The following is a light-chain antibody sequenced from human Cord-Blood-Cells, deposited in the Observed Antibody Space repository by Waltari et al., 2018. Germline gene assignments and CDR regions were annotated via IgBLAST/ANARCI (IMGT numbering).Light chain of an antibody. CDR3: QQSYSTPIT. J-gene: IGKJ5*01. CDR1: QSISSY. Sequence: DIQMTQSPSSLSASVGDRVPITRRESQSISSYLNWYQQKPGKAPKLLIYAASSLQSGVPSRFSGSGSGTDFTLTISSLQPEDVATYYCQQSYSTPITFGQGTRLEIK. CDR2: AAS. V-gene: IGKV1-39*01.